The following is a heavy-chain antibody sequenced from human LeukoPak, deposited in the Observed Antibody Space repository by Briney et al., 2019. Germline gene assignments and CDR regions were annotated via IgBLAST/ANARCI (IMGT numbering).Heavy chain of an antibody. J-gene: IGHJ4*02. V-gene: IGHV4-59*01. CDR1: GGSISSYY. CDR2: IYYSGST. CDR3: ARARGCYPFDY. Sequence: PSETLTLTCTVSGGSISSYYWSWIRQPPGKGLEWIGYIYYSGSTNYNPSLKSRVTISVDTSKNQFSLKLSSVTAADTAVYYCARARGCYPFDYWGQGTLVTVSS. D-gene: IGHD2-15*01.